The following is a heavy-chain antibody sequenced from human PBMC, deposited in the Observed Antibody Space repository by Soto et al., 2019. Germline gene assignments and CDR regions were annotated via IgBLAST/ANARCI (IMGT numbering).Heavy chain of an antibody. Sequence: GGSLRLSCAASGVTFSGYWMHWVRQVPGKGLEWVSRINSDGTGTTYADSVKGRFTISRDNAKNTLHLQMSSLRVEDTAVYYCERDCCYEQNWFDPWCQGNLVTVS. CDR1: GVTFSGYW. CDR3: ERDCCYEQNWFDP. J-gene: IGHJ5*02. CDR2: INSDGTGT. V-gene: IGHV3-74*03. D-gene: IGHD3-16*01.